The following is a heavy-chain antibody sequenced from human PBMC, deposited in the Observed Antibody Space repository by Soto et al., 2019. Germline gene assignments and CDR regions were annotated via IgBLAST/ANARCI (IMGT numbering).Heavy chain of an antibody. J-gene: IGHJ4*02. Sequence: QLQLQESGPGLVKPSETLSLTCTVSGGSISSSSYYWGWIRQPPGKGLEWIGSIYYSGSTYYNPSRKSRVTISVDTSKNQFSLKLSSVTAADTAVYYCARLGIAEGVYGYWGQGTLVTVAS. CDR1: GGSISSSSYY. CDR2: IYYSGST. V-gene: IGHV4-39*01. D-gene: IGHD6-13*01. CDR3: ARLGIAEGVYGY.